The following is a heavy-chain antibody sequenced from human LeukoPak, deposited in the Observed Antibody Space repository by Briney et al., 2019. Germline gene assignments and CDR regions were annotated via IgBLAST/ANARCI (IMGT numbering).Heavy chain of an antibody. CDR1: GDSVSSNSAA. CDR2: TYYKSKWFN. V-gene: IGHV6-1*01. D-gene: IGHD3-10*01. CDR3: ARGADGYNDYYFDY. Sequence: SQTLSLTCAISGDSVSSNSAAWNWIRQSPSRGLEWLGRTYYKSKWFNDYAISVRSRITINPDTSKNQFSLQLNSVTPEDTAVYYCARGADGYNDYYFDYWGQGTLVTVSS. J-gene: IGHJ4*02.